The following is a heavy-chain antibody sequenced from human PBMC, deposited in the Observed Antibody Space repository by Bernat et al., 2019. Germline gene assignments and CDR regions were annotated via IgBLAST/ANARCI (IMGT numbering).Heavy chain of an antibody. CDR1: GGSISSSSYY. V-gene: IGHV4-39*01. CDR3: ARGLRGWYEGGYFDY. Sequence: QLQLQESGPGLVKPSETLSLTCTVSGGSISSSSYYWGWIRQPPGKGLEWIGSIYYSGSTYYNPSLKSRVTISVDTSKNQFSLKLSSVTAADTAVYYCARGLRGWYEGGYFDYWGQGTLVTVSS. J-gene: IGHJ4*02. CDR2: IYYSGST. D-gene: IGHD6-19*01.